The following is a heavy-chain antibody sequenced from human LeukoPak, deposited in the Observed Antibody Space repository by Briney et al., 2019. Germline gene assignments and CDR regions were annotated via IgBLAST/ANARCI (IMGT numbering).Heavy chain of an antibody. V-gene: IGHV1-69*04. CDR1: GGTFSSYT. D-gene: IGHD6-13*01. CDR3: ARDHGASAAAAVRYFDL. J-gene: IGHJ2*01. Sequence: ASVKVSCKASGGTFSSYTISWVRQAPGQGLEWMGRIIPILGIANYAQKFQGRVTITADKYTSTAYMELSSLRSEDTAVYYCARDHGASAAAAVRYFDLWGRGTLVTVSS. CDR2: IIPILGIA.